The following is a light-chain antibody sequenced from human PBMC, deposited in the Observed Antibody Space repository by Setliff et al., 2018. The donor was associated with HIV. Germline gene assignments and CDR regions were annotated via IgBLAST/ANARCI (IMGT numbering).Light chain of an antibody. CDR3: SVWDDGLSGPA. J-gene: IGLJ2*01. CDR1: NSNVGNNP. V-gene: IGLV1-44*01. Sequence: VLTQPPSASAAPGQTVTISCSGSNSNVGNNPVSWYQHLPGTAPKLVIYSNNRRPSGVPDRFSATKSGTSASLAISGLQSEDEGDYFCSVWDDGLSGPAFGGGTKVTV. CDR2: SNN.